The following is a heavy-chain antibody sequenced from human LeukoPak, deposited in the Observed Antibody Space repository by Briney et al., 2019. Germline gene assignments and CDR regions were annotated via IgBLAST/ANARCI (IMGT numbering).Heavy chain of an antibody. D-gene: IGHD2-2*02. CDR2: INSDGSST. CDR3: ARGTAYRYCSSTSCYNWNYVVDY. CDR1: GFTFSSYW. Sequence: GGSLRLSCAASGFTFSSYWMHWVRQAPGKGLVWVSRINSDGSSTSYADSVKGRFTISRDNAKNTLYLQMNSLRAEDTAVYYCARGTAYRYCSSTSCYNWNYVVDYWGQGTLVTVSS. J-gene: IGHJ4*02. V-gene: IGHV3-74*01.